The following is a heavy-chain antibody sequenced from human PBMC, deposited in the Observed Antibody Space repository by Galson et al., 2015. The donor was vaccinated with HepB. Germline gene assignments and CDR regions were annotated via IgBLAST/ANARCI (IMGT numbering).Heavy chain of an antibody. V-gene: IGHV3-33*01. CDR1: GFTFSSYG. CDR3: ARESGDYLVYYYYYYMDV. Sequence: SLRLSCAASGFTFSSYGMHWVRQAPGKGLEWVAVIWYDGSNKYYADSVKGRFTISRDNSKNTLYLQMNSLRAEDTAVYYCARESGDYLVYYYYYYMDVWGKGTTVTVSS. CDR2: IWYDGSNK. D-gene: IGHD4-17*01. J-gene: IGHJ6*03.